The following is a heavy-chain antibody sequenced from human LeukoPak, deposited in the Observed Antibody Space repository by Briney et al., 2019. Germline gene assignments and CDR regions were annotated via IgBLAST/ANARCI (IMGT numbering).Heavy chain of an antibody. CDR1: GGSINTYY. D-gene: IGHD3-22*01. CDR3: ARGTHRYDSSGYFPAPDY. V-gene: IGHV4-59*01. Sequence: SETLSLTCTVSGGSINTYYWNWIRQPPGKGLEWIGHMYYTGSTNYNPSLKSRAIISVDTSKNQFSLKLSSVTAADTAVYYCARGTHRYDSSGYFPAPDYWGQGTLVTVSS. J-gene: IGHJ4*02. CDR2: MYYTGST.